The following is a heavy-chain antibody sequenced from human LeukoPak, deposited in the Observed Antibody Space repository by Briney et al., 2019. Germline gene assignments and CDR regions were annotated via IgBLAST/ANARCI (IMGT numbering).Heavy chain of an antibody. Sequence: ASVKVSCRASGYTFTGYYMHWVRQAPGQGLEWMGWITPKSGGTHYAQKFQGRVTMTRDTSISTAYMELSRLRSDDTAVYYCARGKEYPPPSDGIDVWGQGTTVTVSS. D-gene: IGHD2/OR15-2a*01. V-gene: IGHV1-2*02. CDR1: GYTFTGYY. CDR2: ITPKSGGT. J-gene: IGHJ6*02. CDR3: ARGKEYPPPSDGIDV.